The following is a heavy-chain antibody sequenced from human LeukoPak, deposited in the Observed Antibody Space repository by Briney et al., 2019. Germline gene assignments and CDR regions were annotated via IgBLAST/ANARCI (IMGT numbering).Heavy chain of an antibody. CDR2: IKQAGSEK. D-gene: IGHD3-10*01. J-gene: IGHJ4*02. Sequence: GGSLRLSCAASGFTFSSYWMTWVRQAPGKGLEWVANIKQAGSEKYYVDSVKGRFTISRDNAKNSLYLQMNSLRAEDTAVYYCARVRGGYYFDYWGQGTRVTVSS. CDR3: ARVRGGYYFDY. V-gene: IGHV3-7*01. CDR1: GFTFSSYW.